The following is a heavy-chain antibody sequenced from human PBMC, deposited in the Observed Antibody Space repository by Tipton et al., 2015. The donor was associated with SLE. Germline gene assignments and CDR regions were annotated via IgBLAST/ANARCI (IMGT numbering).Heavy chain of an antibody. V-gene: IGHV4-61*02. D-gene: IGHD3-10*01. Sequence: LRLSCTVSGASISSDGYYWSWIWQPAGKGLEWIGRIYATGRFSATGTTNYNPSLKSRVTVSVDTSKNQISLRLSSVTAADSAVYYCARADGSYFYYFMDVWGKGTTVTVSS. CDR2: IYATGRFSATGTT. CDR3: ARADGSYFYYFMDV. CDR1: GASISSDGYY. J-gene: IGHJ6*03.